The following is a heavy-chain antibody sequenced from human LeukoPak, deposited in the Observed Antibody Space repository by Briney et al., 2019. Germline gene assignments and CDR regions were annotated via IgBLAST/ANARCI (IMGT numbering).Heavy chain of an antibody. CDR2: ISGSGGST. Sequence: GGSLRLSCAASGFTFSSYAMSWVRQAPGKGLEWASAISGSGGSTYYADSVKGRFTISRDNSKNTLYLQMNSLRAEDTAVYYCAKDPSYYDTLTGYSDYWGQGTLVTVSS. V-gene: IGHV3-23*01. J-gene: IGHJ4*02. CDR3: AKDPSYYDTLTGYSDY. D-gene: IGHD3-9*01. CDR1: GFTFSSYA.